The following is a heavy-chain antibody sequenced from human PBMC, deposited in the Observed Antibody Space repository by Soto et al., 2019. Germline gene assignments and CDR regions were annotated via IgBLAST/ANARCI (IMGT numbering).Heavy chain of an antibody. CDR1: GFTFSAFT. V-gene: IGHV3-30-3*01. CDR2: ISYDGSDR. J-gene: IGHJ4*02. Sequence: QVQLVESGGDVVQPGRSLRLSCPASGFTFSAFTMHWVRQAPGKGLEWVAVISYDGSDRYYGDSVKGRFTISRDNSKNTLFLQMNSLRTEDTAVYYCARDPTYRQLSGGRFDYWGRGTLVTVSS. CDR3: ARDPTYRQLSGGRFDY. D-gene: IGHD1-1*01.